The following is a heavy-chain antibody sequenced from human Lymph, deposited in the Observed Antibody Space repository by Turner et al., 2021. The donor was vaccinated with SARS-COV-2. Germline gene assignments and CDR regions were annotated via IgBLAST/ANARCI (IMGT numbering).Heavy chain of an antibody. J-gene: IGHJ4*02. V-gene: IGHV5-51*01. CDR1: GYSFTTYW. CDR3: ARREWGGSLGHIDY. CDR2: ICPGDSDT. D-gene: IGHD3-3*01. Sequence: EVHLVQSGAEVKKPGESLKISFRRSGYSFTTYWIGWVRQMPGKGLEWMEIICPGDSDTRYSPSFQGQVTISADKSISTAYLQWSSLKASDTAMYYCARREWGGSLGHIDYWGQGTLVTVSS.